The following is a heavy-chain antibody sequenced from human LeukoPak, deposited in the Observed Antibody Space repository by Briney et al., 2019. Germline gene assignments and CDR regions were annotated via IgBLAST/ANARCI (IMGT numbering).Heavy chain of an antibody. D-gene: IGHD3-22*01. CDR1: GYTFTSYY. J-gene: IGHJ4*02. CDR3: ARGSLTYYYDSSGYYFDY. Sequence: AASVKVSCTASGYTFTSYYMHWVRQAPGQGLEWMGIINPSGGSTSYAQKFQGRVTMTRDTSTSTVYMELSSLRSEDTAVYYCARGSLTYYYDSSGYYFDYWGQGTLVTVSS. V-gene: IGHV1-46*01. CDR2: INPSGGST.